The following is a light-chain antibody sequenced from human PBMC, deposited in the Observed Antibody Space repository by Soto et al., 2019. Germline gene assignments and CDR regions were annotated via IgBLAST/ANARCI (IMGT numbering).Light chain of an antibody. V-gene: IGKV3-15*01. CDR1: QSVSSS. CDR2: GAS. J-gene: IGKJ1*01. Sequence: EIVLTQSPGTLSLSPGERATLSCRASQSVSSSRLAWYRQKPGQAPRLLIYGASTRATGIQDRFSGSGSGTEFTLTIRSLQSEDFAVYYCKHYINWRRTFGQGTKVDIK. CDR3: KHYINWRRT.